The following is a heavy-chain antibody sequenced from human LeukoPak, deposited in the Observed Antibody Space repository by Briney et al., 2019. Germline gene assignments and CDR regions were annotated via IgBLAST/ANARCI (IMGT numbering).Heavy chain of an antibody. CDR1: GYSIRSGYY. J-gene: IGHJ6*04. V-gene: IGHV4-38-2*01. CDR3: ARVRMTGTLDV. D-gene: IGHD3-9*01. CDR2: IYHSGST. Sequence: PSETLSLTCAVSGYSIRSGYYWGWIRQPQGKGLEWIGTIYHSGSTYYNPSLKSRVTISLDTSKNQFSLKLSSVTAADTAVYYCARVRMTGTLDVWGKGTTVTVSS.